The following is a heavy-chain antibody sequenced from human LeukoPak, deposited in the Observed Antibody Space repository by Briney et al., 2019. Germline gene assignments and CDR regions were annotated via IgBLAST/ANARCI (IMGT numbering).Heavy chain of an antibody. CDR2: IYYSGST. V-gene: IGHV4-59*01. J-gene: IGHJ6*03. CDR3: ARDVGGWGSYHDYYYYYYMDV. CDR1: GGSISSYY. Sequence: SETLSLTCTVSGGSISSYYWSWIRQPPGKGLEWIGYIYYSGSTNYNPSLKSRVTISVDTSKNQFSLKLSSVTAADTAVYYCARDVGGWGSYHDYYYYYYMDVWGKGTTVTVSS. D-gene: IGHD3-16*02.